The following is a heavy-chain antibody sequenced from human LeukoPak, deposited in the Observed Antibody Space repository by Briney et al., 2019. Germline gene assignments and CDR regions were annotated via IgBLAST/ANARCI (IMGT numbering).Heavy chain of an antibody. D-gene: IGHD3-9*01. Sequence: GGSLGLSCAASGFTFSSYSMNWVRQAPGKGLEWVSSISSSSSYIYYADSVKGRFTISRDNAKNSLYLQMNSLRAEDTAVYYCARVDILTGLYYFDYWGQGTLVTVSS. CDR2: ISSSSSYI. J-gene: IGHJ4*02. CDR1: GFTFSSYS. V-gene: IGHV3-21*01. CDR3: ARVDILTGLYYFDY.